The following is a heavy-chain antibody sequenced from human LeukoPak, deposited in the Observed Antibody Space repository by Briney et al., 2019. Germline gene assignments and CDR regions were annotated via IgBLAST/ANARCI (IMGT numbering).Heavy chain of an antibody. CDR3: ASGVGVVPAAINHDAFDI. Sequence: GASVKVSCKASGYTFTGYYMHWVRQAPGQGLEWMGWINPNSGGTNYAQKFQGRVTMTRDTSISTAYMELSRLRSDDTAVYYCASGVGVVPAAINHDAFDIWGQGTMVTVSS. CDR1: GYTFTGYY. V-gene: IGHV1-2*02. D-gene: IGHD2-2*01. CDR2: INPNSGGT. J-gene: IGHJ3*02.